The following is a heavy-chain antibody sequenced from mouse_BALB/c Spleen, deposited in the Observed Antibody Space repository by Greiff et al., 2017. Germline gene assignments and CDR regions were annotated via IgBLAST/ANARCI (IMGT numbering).Heavy chain of an antibody. CDR3: ARKGIYSRVGYAMDY. V-gene: IGHV5-17*02. CDR1: GFTFSSFG. Sequence: DVKLVESGGGLVQPGGSRKLSCAASGFTFSSFGMHWVRQAPEKGLEWVAYISSGSSTIYYADTVKGRFTISRDNPKNTLFLQMTSLRSEDTAMYYCARKGIYSRVGYAMDYWGQGTSVTVSS. CDR2: ISSGSSTI. D-gene: IGHD1-1*01. J-gene: IGHJ4*01.